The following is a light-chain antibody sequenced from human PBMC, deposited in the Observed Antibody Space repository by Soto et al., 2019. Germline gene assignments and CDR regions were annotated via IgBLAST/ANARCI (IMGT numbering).Light chain of an antibody. V-gene: IGKV3-20*01. CDR3: QHYGTSAL. Sequence: EIVLTQSPGTLSLSPGERATLSCRASQSVRDMYLAWYQHKPGQAPRLLIYASNRATGIPDRFSGSGSGTDFTLTINRPEPEDFAVYYCQHYGTSALFGPGTKVEIK. CDR1: QSVRDMY. J-gene: IGKJ3*01. CDR2: AS.